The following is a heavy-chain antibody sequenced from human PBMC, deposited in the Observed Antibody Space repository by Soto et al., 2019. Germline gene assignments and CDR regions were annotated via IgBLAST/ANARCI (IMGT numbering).Heavy chain of an antibody. V-gene: IGHV3-30*18. Sequence: GGSLRLSCAASGFTFSSYGMHWVRQAPGKGLEWVAVISYDGSNKYYADSVKGRFTISRDNSKNTLYLQMNSLRAEDTAVYYCAKEFGTPRIDYYYGMDVWGQGTTVTVSS. CDR1: GFTFSSYG. D-gene: IGHD3-10*01. J-gene: IGHJ6*02. CDR2: ISYDGSNK. CDR3: AKEFGTPRIDYYYGMDV.